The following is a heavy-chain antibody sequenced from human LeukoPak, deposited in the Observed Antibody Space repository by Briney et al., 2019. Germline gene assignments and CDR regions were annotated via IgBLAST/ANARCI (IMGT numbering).Heavy chain of an antibody. CDR2: ISSHGGWT. D-gene: IGHD6-19*01. J-gene: IGHJ5*02. CDR1: GSTFSTDA. V-gene: IGHV3-64*04. Sequence: PGGSLRLSCSASGSTFSTDAMHWVRQAPGKGLGYVSVISSHGGWTYYADSVRGRFHISRDSSNNTLSLQINSLRAEDTAVYYCARGSGSGWPLDRWGQGALVTVSS. CDR3: ARGSGSGWPLDR.